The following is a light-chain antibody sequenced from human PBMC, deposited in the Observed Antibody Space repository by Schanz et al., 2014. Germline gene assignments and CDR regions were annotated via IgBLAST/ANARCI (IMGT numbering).Light chain of an antibody. CDR3: SSYTTSSTYV. Sequence: QSALTQPASVSGSPGQSITISCTGTSSDVGAYNSVSWYQQHPGKAPKLIIYDVSHRPSGVSNRFSGSKSGNTASLTISGLQAEDEADYYCSSYTTSSTYVFGPGTKLTVL. CDR2: DVS. V-gene: IGLV2-14*01. J-gene: IGLJ1*01. CDR1: SSDVGAYNS.